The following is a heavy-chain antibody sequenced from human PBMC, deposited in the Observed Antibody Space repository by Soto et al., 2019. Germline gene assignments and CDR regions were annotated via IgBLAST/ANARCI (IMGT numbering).Heavy chain of an antibody. D-gene: IGHD3-10*01. J-gene: IGHJ5*02. CDR2: IIPIFGTA. CDR3: ARDSHTYDGSGRTGKFDP. CDR1: GGTFSSYA. V-gene: IGHV1-69*13. Sequence: SVKVSFKASGGTFSSYAISWVRQAPGQGLEWMGGIIPIFGTANYAQKFQGRVTITADEYTSTAYMELSSLRSEDTAVYYCARDSHTYDGSGRTGKFDPWGQGTLVTVSS.